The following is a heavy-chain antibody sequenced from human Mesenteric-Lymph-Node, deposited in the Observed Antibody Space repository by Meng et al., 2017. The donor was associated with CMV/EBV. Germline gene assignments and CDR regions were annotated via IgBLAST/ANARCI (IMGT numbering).Heavy chain of an antibody. D-gene: IGHD2-2*02. CDR1: GYSFTSYW. CDR3: AIGYCSSTSCYNYGMDV. V-gene: IGHV5-51*01. CDR2: IYPGDSDT. J-gene: IGHJ6*02. Sequence: GGSLRLSCKGSGYSFTSYWIGWVRQMPGKGLEWMGIIYPGDSDTRYSPSFQGQVTISADKSISTAYLQWNSLKASATAMYYCAIGYCSSTSCYNYGMDVWGQGTTVTVSS.